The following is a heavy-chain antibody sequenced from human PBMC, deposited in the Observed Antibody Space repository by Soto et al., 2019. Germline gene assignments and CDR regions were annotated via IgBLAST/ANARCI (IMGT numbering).Heavy chain of an antibody. D-gene: IGHD2-21*02. CDR1: GFNFGDSY. CDR3: ARDQGGLTV. Sequence: QVHLVESGGGLVKPGGSLRLSCAASGFNFGDSYMSWIRQPPGKGLEWVSYISKSGSTIHYADSVKGRFTISRDNTQKSLYLTMNSLRVEDTALYYCARDQGGLTVWGQGTLVIVSS. J-gene: IGHJ4*02. CDR2: ISKSGSTI. V-gene: IGHV3-11*01.